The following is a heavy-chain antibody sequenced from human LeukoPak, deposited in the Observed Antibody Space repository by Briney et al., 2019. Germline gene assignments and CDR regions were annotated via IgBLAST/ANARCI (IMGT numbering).Heavy chain of an antibody. D-gene: IGHD4-11*01. CDR1: GYTFTSYD. CDR2: MNPNSGNT. Sequence: GASVKVSCKASGYTFTSYDINWVRQATRQGLEWMGWMNPNSGNTGYAQKFQGRVTMTRNTSISTAYMELSSLRSEDTAVYYCARAGGRTTYSNWFDPWGQGTLVTVSS. V-gene: IGHV1-8*01. CDR3: ARAGGRTTYSNWFDP. J-gene: IGHJ5*02.